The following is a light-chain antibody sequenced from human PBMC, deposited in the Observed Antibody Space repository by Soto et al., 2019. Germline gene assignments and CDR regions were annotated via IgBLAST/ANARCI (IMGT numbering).Light chain of an antibody. Sequence: EIVMTQSPVTLSVSPGERATLSCRASQNISRSLAWYQQKPGQGPSLLIYGTSTRAGGVPARFSGGVSGTEVTLPSASIESEDFAVYYCHQYNGWPRMFGQGTKVEI. CDR3: HQYNGWPRM. J-gene: IGKJ1*01. CDR1: QNISRS. CDR2: GTS. V-gene: IGKV3-15*01.